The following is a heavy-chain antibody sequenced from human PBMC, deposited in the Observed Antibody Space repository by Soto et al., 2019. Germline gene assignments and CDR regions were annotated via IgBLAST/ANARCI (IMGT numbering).Heavy chain of an antibody. D-gene: IGHD6-13*01. CDR3: SRESDSRSHDY. J-gene: IGHJ4*02. V-gene: IGHV1-18*01. CDR1: GYTFTSYG. CDR2: ISAYNGNT. Sequence: QVQLVQSGAEVKKPGASVKVSCKASGYTFTSYGISWVRQAPGQGLEWMGWISAYNGNTNYAQKLQGRVTMTTDTSTSTAYMKLRSLRSVDPNVYYCSRESDSRSHDYWGQGTLVTVSS.